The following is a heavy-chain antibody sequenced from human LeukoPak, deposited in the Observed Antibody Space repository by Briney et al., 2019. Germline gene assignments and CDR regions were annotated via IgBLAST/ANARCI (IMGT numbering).Heavy chain of an antibody. D-gene: IGHD2-8*02. CDR1: GVSISSYY. CDR3: ARGTGYYYYYGMDV. V-gene: IGHV4-4*07. Sequence: PSETLSLTCTVSGVSISSYYWSWLRQPAGKGLEWLGRIYTSGSTNYNPSLKSRVTMSVDTSKNQFSLKLSSVTAADTAVYYCARGTGYYYYYGMDVWGQGTTVTVSS. CDR2: IYTSGST. J-gene: IGHJ6*02.